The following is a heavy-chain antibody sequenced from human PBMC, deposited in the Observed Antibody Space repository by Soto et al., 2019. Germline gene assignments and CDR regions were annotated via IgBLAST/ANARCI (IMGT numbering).Heavy chain of an antibody. CDR3: ARDRGDYEGLVPYSFDH. V-gene: IGHV4-4*02. CDR2: IYHSGST. D-gene: IGHD4-17*01. CDR1: GDSISSSKW. Sequence: SETLSLTCAVSGDSISSSKWWSWVRQPPGKGLEWIGEIYHSGSTNYNPSLKSRVIISVDKSKNQFSLKLSSVTAEDTAVYYCARDRGDYEGLVPYSFDHWGQGTLVTVSS. J-gene: IGHJ4*02.